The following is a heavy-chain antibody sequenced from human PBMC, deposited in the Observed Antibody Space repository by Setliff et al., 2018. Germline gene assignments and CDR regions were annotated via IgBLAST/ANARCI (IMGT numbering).Heavy chain of an antibody. Sequence: TLSLTCTVSGGSITSGSFYWSWIRQPAGKKLEWIGRIHASGSPDYNPSFKSRVTISRDTSTNQFSLKLGSVTAADTAVYYCAGTPARGTTWLSPFDYWGQGTLVTVSS. D-gene: IGHD5-12*01. J-gene: IGHJ4*02. CDR2: IHASGSP. CDR3: AGTPARGTTWLSPFDY. V-gene: IGHV4-61*02. CDR1: GGSITSGSFY.